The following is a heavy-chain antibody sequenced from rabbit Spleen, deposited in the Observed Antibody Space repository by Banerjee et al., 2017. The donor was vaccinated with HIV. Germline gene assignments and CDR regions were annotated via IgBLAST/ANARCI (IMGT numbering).Heavy chain of an antibody. CDR1: GFSFSAVHW. V-gene: IGHV1S45*01. CDR3: ARDLVTVIGWNFNL. Sequence: QQQLVESGGGLVQPEGSLTLTCKASGFSFSAVHWIYWVRQAPGKGLEWIGTIYAGSTGTIDFASWAKGRFTISKTSSTTVTLQMTSLTAADTATYFCARDLVTVIGWNFNLWGPGTLV. CDR2: IYAGSTGTI. J-gene: IGHJ4*01. D-gene: IGHD1-1*01.